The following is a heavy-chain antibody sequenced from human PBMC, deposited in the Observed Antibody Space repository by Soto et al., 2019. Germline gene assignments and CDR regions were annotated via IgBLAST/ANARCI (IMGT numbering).Heavy chain of an antibody. Sequence: GGSLRLSCAASGFTFSSYGMHWVRQAPGKGLEWVAVIWYDGSNKYYADSVKGRFTISRDNSKNTLYLQMNSLRAEDTAVYYCARDTHSGGTSQFDYWGQGTLVAVSS. D-gene: IGHD2-15*01. J-gene: IGHJ4*02. V-gene: IGHV3-33*01. CDR3: ARDTHSGGTSQFDY. CDR2: IWYDGSNK. CDR1: GFTFSSYG.